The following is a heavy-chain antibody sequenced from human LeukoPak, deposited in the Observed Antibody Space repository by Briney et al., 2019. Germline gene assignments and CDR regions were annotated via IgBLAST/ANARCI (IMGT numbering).Heavy chain of an antibody. CDR2: INPSGGST. Sequence: ASVKVSCKASGYTFTSYYMHWVRQAPGQGLEWMGIINPSGGSTSYAQKFQGSVTMTRDTSTSTVYMELSSLRSEDTAVYYCAREWVEETAYYYYGMDVWGQGTTVTVSS. V-gene: IGHV1-46*01. CDR3: AREWVEETAYYYYGMDV. J-gene: IGHJ6*02. D-gene: IGHD1-14*01. CDR1: GYTFTSYY.